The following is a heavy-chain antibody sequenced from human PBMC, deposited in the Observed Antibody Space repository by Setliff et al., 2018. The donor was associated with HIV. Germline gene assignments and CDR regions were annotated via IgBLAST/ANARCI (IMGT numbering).Heavy chain of an antibody. D-gene: IGHD2-21*01. CDR1: GGSISNYH. V-gene: IGHV4-59*08. J-gene: IGHJ5*02. CDR2: SYYSGST. Sequence: SETLSLTCTVSGGSISNYHWSWIRQPPGKGLEWIGFSYYSGSTNYNPSLKSRVTISIGTSTNQFSLKLSPVTAADTAVYYCARLFIPNYFDPWGQGTLVTVSS. CDR3: ARLFIPNYFDP.